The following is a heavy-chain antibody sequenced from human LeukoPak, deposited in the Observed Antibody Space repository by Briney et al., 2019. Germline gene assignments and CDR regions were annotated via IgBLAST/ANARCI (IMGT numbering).Heavy chain of an antibody. CDR2: IGNSGSSGNTI. CDR1: GFTFSSYQ. CDR3: AELSITMIGGV. V-gene: IGHV3-48*03. Sequence: GGSLRLSCAVSGFTFSSYQMNWVRQAPGKGLEWVSYIGNSGSSGNTIYYADSVKGRFTISTDNAKNSLYLQMNSLRAEDTAVYYCAELSITMIGGVWGKGTTVTISS. J-gene: IGHJ6*04. D-gene: IGHD3-10*02.